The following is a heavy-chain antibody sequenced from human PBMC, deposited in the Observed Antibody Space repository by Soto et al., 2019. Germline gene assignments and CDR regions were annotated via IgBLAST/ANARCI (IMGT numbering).Heavy chain of an antibody. J-gene: IGHJ4*02. Sequence: QITLKESGPPLVKPTQTLTLTCTFSGFSLSTSGVGVGWIRQPPGKALEWLALIYWDDDKRYSPSLKSRLTITKDTSKNQVVLTMTNMHPVDTATYYCAHPGYSNGLTGWIRDYYFDYWGQGTLVTVSS. CDR1: GFSLSTSGVG. V-gene: IGHV2-5*02. CDR3: AHPGYSNGLTGWIRDYYFDY. D-gene: IGHD5-18*01. CDR2: IYWDDDK.